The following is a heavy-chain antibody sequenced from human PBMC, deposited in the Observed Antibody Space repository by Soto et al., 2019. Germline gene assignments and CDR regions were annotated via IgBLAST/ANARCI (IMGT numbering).Heavy chain of an antibody. V-gene: IGHV5-51*01. J-gene: IGHJ4*02. CDR1: GYNFTTYW. Sequence: PGESLNSSWKGSGYNFTTYWMSWVRQMPEKGQQWMGIIYPDDSETRHSPSFQRQVTLSADKSITTASLHWSGLRESDSGIYYCARQKNRVAPPFGYWAQG. CDR2: IYPDDSET. CDR3: ARQKNRVAPPFGY. D-gene: IGHD5-12*01.